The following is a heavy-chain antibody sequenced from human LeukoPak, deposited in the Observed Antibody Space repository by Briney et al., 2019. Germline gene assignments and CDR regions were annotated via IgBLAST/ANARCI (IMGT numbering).Heavy chain of an antibody. CDR1: GGSISSYY. CDR2: IYYSGST. Sequence: SETLSLTCTVSGGSISSYYWSWIRQPPGKGLEWIGYIYYSGSTNYNPSLKSRVTISVDTSKNQFSLKLSSVTAADTAVYYCASRIIGGAGYYFDYWGQGTLVTVSS. J-gene: IGHJ4*02. D-gene: IGHD1-26*01. V-gene: IGHV4-59*08. CDR3: ASRIIGGAGYYFDY.